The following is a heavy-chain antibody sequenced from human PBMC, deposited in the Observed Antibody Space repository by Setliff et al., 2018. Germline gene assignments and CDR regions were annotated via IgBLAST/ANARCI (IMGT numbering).Heavy chain of an antibody. Sequence: ASVKVSCKASGYTFNDYYIHWVRQTPGQGLEWMGRINPSSGGTDDAQNFLGRVTMTRDTAISTAYMELSRLTSDDTAVYYCARAEYTSSSLYYYMDVWGKGTTVTV. J-gene: IGHJ6*03. CDR1: GYTFNDYY. CDR3: ARAEYTSSSLYYYMDV. V-gene: IGHV1-2*06. CDR2: INPSSGGT. D-gene: IGHD6-6*01.